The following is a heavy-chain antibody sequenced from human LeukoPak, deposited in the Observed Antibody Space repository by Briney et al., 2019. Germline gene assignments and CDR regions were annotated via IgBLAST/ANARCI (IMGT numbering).Heavy chain of an antibody. Sequence: SETLSLTCTVSGGSISSYYWSWIRQPPGKGLEWIGYIYYSGSTNYNPSLKSRVTISVDTSKNQFSLKLSSVTAADTAVYYCALTYYYDSSGYSDIWGQGTMVTVSS. J-gene: IGHJ3*02. CDR2: IYYSGST. V-gene: IGHV4-59*01. CDR3: ALTYYYDSSGYSDI. D-gene: IGHD3-22*01. CDR1: GGSISSYY.